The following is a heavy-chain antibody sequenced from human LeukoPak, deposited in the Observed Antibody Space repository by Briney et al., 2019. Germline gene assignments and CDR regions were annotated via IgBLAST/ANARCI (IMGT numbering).Heavy chain of an antibody. CDR3: AKDPSTYYYGSADY. CDR1: GFTFSSYA. CDR2: ISGSGGST. J-gene: IGHJ4*02. V-gene: IGHV3-23*01. D-gene: IGHD3-10*01. Sequence: GGSLRLSCAASGFTFSSYAMSWVRPAPGKGLEWVSAISGSGGSTYYADSVKGRFTISRDNSKNTLYLQMNSLRAEDTAVYYCAKDPSTYYYGSADYWGQGTLVTVSS.